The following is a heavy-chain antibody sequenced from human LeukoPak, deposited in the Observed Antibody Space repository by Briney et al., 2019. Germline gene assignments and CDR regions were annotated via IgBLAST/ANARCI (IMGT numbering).Heavy chain of an antibody. V-gene: IGHV4-59*01. CDR3: VGITMVRGVITLDY. Sequence: SETLSLTCTVSGGSISSYYWSWIRQLPGKGLEWIGYIYYSGSTNYNPSLKSRVTISVDTSKNQFSLKLSSVTAADTAVYYCVGITMVRGVITLDYWGQGTLVTVSS. J-gene: IGHJ4*02. CDR2: IYYSGST. CDR1: GGSISSYY. D-gene: IGHD3-10*01.